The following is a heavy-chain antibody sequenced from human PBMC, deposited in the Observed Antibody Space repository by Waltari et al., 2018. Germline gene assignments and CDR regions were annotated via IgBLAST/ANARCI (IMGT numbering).Heavy chain of an antibody. Sequence: QLQLQESGPGLVKPSETLSLTCTVSGGSLSSSNHYWGWIRQPPGKGLEWIGSMYYSGSTNYNPSLKSRVTISVDTSKNQFSLKLRSVTAADTAVYYCASVNDYYDSSGFHMSLFDYWGQGTLVTVSS. J-gene: IGHJ4*02. D-gene: IGHD3-22*01. CDR2: MYYSGST. CDR1: GGSLSSSNHY. V-gene: IGHV4-39*01. CDR3: ASVNDYYDSSGFHMSLFDY.